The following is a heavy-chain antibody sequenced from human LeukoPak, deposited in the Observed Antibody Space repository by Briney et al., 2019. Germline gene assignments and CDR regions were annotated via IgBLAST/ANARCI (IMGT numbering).Heavy chain of an antibody. D-gene: IGHD6-13*01. Sequence: GGSLRLSCAASGFTFSSYGMHWVRQAPGKGLEWVAVISYDGSNKYYADSVKGRFTISRDNSKNTLYLQMNSLRAEDTAVYYCAKDLRKSSSWYGYYYYYGMDVWGQGTTVTVSS. CDR1: GFTFSSYG. CDR3: AKDLRKSSSWYGYYYYYGMDV. J-gene: IGHJ6*02. CDR2: ISYDGSNK. V-gene: IGHV3-30*18.